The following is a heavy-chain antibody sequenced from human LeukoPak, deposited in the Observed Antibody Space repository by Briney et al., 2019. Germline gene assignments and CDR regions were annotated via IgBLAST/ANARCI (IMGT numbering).Heavy chain of an antibody. CDR3: AREGYCSGGSCYGFDY. CDR1: GYTFTSYD. CDR2: MNPNSGNT. J-gene: IGHJ4*02. V-gene: IGHV1-8*01. D-gene: IGHD2-15*01. Sequence: ASVKVSCKASGYTFTSYDINWVRQATGQGLEWMGWMNPNSGNTGYAQKFQGRVTMTRNTSISTAYMELSSLRSEDTAVYYCAREGYCSGGSCYGFDYWGQGTLVTVSS.